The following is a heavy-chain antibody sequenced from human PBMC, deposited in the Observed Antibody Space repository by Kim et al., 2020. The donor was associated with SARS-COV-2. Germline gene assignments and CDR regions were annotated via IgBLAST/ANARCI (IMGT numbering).Heavy chain of an antibody. D-gene: IGHD2-15*01. CDR1: GFTLSLYS. J-gene: IGHJ3*02. CDR3: VRENYWAFDI. V-gene: IGHV3-48*04. CDR2: ISGTGTIT. Sequence: WGSLRLSCATSGFTLSLYSMNWVRQSPGKGLEWVSHISGTGTITKHADSVRGRFTISRDNAKNSLFLQMNGLRAEDTAVYYCVRENYWAFDIWGQGTMVTVSS.